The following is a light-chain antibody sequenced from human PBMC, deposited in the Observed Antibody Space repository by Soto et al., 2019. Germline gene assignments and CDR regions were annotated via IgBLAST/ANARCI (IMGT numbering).Light chain of an antibody. CDR2: DVT. CDR3: CSYADTPSFV. CDR1: SSDVGGYDY. Sequence: QSALTQPRSVYGSPGQSVSISCTGTSSDVGGYDYVSWYQQHPGKAPKLMIFDVTKRPSGVPDRFSGSKSGNSASLTISVLQDEDEADYYCCSYADTPSFVFGGGTKLTVL. J-gene: IGLJ2*01. V-gene: IGLV2-11*01.